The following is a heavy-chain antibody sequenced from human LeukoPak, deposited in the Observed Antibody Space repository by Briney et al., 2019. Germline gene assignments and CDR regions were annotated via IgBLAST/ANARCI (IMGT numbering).Heavy chain of an antibody. CDR2: IYYSGST. CDR3: ARGYSYGSDLPSLLDY. V-gene: IGHV4-39*07. Sequence: PSETLSLTCTVSGGSISSSSYYWGWIRQPPGKGLEWIGSIYYSGSTYYNPPLKSRVTISVDTSKNQFSLKLSSVTAADTAVYYCARGYSYGSDLPSLLDYWGQGTLVTISS. CDR1: GGSISSSSYY. J-gene: IGHJ4*02. D-gene: IGHD5-18*01.